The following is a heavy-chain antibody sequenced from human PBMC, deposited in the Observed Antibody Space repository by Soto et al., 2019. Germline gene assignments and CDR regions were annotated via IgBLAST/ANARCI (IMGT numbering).Heavy chain of an antibody. D-gene: IGHD3-16*01. CDR3: EQKYYDSSGGGY. J-gene: IGHJ4*02. Sequence: EGQLLESGGGLVQPGGSLRLSCAASGFTFSSYAFSWVRQAPGQGLEWVSLISANGGLIKYADSVKGRFTISRDKSKNTVSLQMNSLRAEDTAVYYCEQKYYDSSGGGYWGLGTLVTVSS. V-gene: IGHV3-23*01. CDR1: GFTFSSYA. CDR2: ISANGGLI.